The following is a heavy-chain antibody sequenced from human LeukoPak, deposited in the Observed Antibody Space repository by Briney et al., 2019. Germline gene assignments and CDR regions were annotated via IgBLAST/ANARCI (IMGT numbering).Heavy chain of an antibody. J-gene: IGHJ4*02. CDR2: IYSGGST. CDR3: ATRVSTSRSFDY. Sequence: GGSLRLSCAPSGFIVSNNYMTWVRQAPGKGLEWVSVIYSGGSTYYAESVKGRFTISRDNSKNTLYLQMNSLRAEDTAVYYCATRVSTSRSFDYWGQGTLVTVSS. CDR1: GFIVSNNY. V-gene: IGHV3-53*01.